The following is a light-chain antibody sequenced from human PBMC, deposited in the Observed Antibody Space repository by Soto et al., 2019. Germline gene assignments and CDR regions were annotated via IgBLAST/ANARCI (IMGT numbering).Light chain of an antibody. CDR1: RAITKN. Sequence: DIQMTQSPSSLSASVGDTVTITCRASRAITKNLAWYQQRQGKVPNLRIYGASTLHSGVPSRFRGSGSGTHFTLTISSLQPEDVATYYCQNYHLALGTFGQGTRLEIK. CDR3: QNYHLALGT. J-gene: IGKJ5*01. CDR2: GAS. V-gene: IGKV1-27*01.